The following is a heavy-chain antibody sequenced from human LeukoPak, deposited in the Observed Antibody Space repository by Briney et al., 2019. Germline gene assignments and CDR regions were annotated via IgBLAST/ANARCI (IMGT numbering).Heavy chain of an antibody. CDR2: MNAGNGNT. CDR1: GYTFTGYV. CDR3: AREGGGSYYYYYMDV. Sequence: ASVKVSCKASGYTFTGYVMHWVRQAPGQRLEWMGWMNAGNGNTKYSQEFQGRVTMTRNTSISTAYMELSSLRSEDTAVYYCAREGGGSYYYYYMDVWGKGTTVTISS. D-gene: IGHD2-15*01. V-gene: IGHV1-3*03. J-gene: IGHJ6*03.